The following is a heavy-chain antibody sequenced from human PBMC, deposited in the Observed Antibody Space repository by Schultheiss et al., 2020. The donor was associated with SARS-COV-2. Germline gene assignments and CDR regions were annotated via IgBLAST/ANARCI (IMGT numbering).Heavy chain of an antibody. Sequence: SETLSLTCAVSGGSISSSNWWSWVRQPPGKGLEWIGYIYYSGSTNYNPSLKSRVTISVDTSKNQFSLKLSSVTAADTAVYYCAKNLGYDFWSGYPPYYYGMDVWGQGTTVTVSS. V-gene: IGHV4-4*02. D-gene: IGHD3-3*01. CDR2: IYYSGST. CDR1: GGSISSSNW. J-gene: IGHJ6*02. CDR3: AKNLGYDFWSGYPPYYYGMDV.